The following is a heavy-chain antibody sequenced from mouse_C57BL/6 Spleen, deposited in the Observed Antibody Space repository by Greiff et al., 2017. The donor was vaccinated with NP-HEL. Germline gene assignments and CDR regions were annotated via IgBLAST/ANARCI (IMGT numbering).Heavy chain of an antibody. J-gene: IGHJ4*01. D-gene: IGHD3-1*01. CDR1: GYTFTSYT. CDR3: ARSGPDAMDY. CDR2: INPSSGYT. Sequence: QVQLQQSGAELARPGASVKMSCKASGYTFTSYTMHWVNQRPGQGLEWIGYINPSSGYTKYNQKFKDKATLTADKSSSTAYMQLSSLTSEDSAVYYCARSGPDAMDYWGQGTSVTVSS. V-gene: IGHV1-4*01.